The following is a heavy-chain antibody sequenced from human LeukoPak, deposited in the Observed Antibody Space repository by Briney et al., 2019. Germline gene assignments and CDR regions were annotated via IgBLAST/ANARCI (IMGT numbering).Heavy chain of an antibody. CDR3: ARCPRNSAAMSPYCYYGMDV. V-gene: IGHV1-18*01. D-gene: IGHD2-2*01. CDR1: GYTFTSYG. J-gene: IGHJ6*02. Sequence: ASVKVSCKASGYTFTSYGISWVRQAPGQGLEWMGWISAYNGNTNYAQKLQGRVTMTTDTSTSTAYMELRSLRSDDTAVYYCARCPRNSAAMSPYCYYGMDVWGQGTTVTVSS. CDR2: ISAYNGNT.